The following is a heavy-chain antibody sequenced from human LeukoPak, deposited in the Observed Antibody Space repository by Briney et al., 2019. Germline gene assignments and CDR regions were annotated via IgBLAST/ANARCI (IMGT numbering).Heavy chain of an antibody. Sequence: GGSLRLSCAASGFTFSSYSMNWVRQAPGKGLEWVGRIKSKTNGGTTDYAAPVKGRFTISRDDSKTTLYLQMNSLKTEDTAVYYCTTSPYGDFDCWGQGTLVTVSS. D-gene: IGHD4-17*01. J-gene: IGHJ4*02. V-gene: IGHV3-15*01. CDR2: IKSKTNGGTT. CDR1: GFTFSSYS. CDR3: TTSPYGDFDC.